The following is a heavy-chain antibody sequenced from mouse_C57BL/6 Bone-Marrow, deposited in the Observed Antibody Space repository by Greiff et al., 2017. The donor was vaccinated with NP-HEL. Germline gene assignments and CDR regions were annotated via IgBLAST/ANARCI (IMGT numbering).Heavy chain of an antibody. CDR2: FHPYNDDT. J-gene: IGHJ4*01. CDR3: AVYYYGSSPSYAMDY. V-gene: IGHV1-47*01. Sequence: VQLQQSGAELVKPGASVKMSCKASGYTFTTYPIEWMKQNHGKSLEWIGNFHPYNDDTKYNEKFKGKATLTVEKSSSTVYLELSRLTSDDSAVYYCAVYYYGSSPSYAMDYWGQGTSVTVSS. CDR1: GYTFTTYP. D-gene: IGHD1-1*01.